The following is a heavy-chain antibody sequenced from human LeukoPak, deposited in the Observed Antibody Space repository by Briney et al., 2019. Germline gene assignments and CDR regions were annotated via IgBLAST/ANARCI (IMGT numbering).Heavy chain of an antibody. V-gene: IGHV1-69*05. J-gene: IGHJ5*02. D-gene: IGHD3-9*01. CDR3: AREEYYDILTGYA. Sequence: ASVKVSCKASGGTFSSYAISWVRQAPGQGLEWMGGIIPIFGTANYAQKFQGRVTITTDESTSTAYMELSSLRSEDTAVYYCAREEYYDILTGYAWGQGTLVTVSS. CDR1: GGTFSSYA. CDR2: IIPIFGTA.